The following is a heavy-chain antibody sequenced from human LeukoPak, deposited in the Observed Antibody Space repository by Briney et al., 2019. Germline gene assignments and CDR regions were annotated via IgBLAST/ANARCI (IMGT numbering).Heavy chain of an antibody. Sequence: GGSLRLSCAASGFTFSSYWMSWVRQAPGEGLEWVANIKQDGSEKYYVDSVKGRFTISRDNSKNTLYLQMNSLRAEDTAVYHCARDPAPQGWFDSWGQGTLVTVSS. CDR3: ARDPAPQGWFDS. V-gene: IGHV3-7*01. CDR2: IKQDGSEK. CDR1: GFTFSSYW. J-gene: IGHJ5*01.